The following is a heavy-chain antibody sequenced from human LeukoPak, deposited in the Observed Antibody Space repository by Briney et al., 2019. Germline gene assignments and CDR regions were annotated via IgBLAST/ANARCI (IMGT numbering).Heavy chain of an antibody. D-gene: IGHD5/OR15-5a*01. J-gene: IGHJ4*02. Sequence: SETLSLTCTVSGGSISSGGYYWSWIRQPPGKGLEWIGEINHSGSTNYNPSLKSRVNISVDTSKNQFSLRLNSVTVADTAVYYCAREAEKNSVYVNYWGQGTLVTVSS. CDR2: INHSGST. V-gene: IGHV4-39*07. CDR1: GGSISSGGYY. CDR3: AREAEKNSVYVNY.